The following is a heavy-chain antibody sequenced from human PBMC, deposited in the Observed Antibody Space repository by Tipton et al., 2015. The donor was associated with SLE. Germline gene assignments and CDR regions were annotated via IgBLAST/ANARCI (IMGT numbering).Heavy chain of an antibody. CDR2: LSSDGKTK. CDR3: ARAGMTTPNSPVDS. J-gene: IGHJ4*02. D-gene: IGHD4-17*01. V-gene: IGHV3-30*19. CDR1: GFTFSSYG. Sequence: SLRLSCAASGFTFSSYGMHWVRQAPGKGLEWVAVLSSDGKTKFYADSVKVRYTISRDSSKNNLYLQMNSLRNEDTALYYCARAGMTTPNSPVDSWGQGTLVTVSS.